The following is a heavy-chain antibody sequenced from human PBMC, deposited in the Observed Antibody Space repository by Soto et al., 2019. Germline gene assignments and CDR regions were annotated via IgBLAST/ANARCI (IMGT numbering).Heavy chain of an antibody. V-gene: IGHV6-1*01. Sequence: SQTLSLTCAISGDSVSSNSAAWNWIRQSPSRGLEWLGRTYYRSKWYNDYAVSVKSRITINPDTSKNQFSLQLNSVTPEDTAGYYCARDESWGQYSGSYYYYYGMDVWGQGTTVTVSS. CDR2: TYYRSKWYN. J-gene: IGHJ6*02. CDR1: GDSVSSNSAA. CDR3: ARDESWGQYSGSYYYYYGMDV. D-gene: IGHD1-26*01.